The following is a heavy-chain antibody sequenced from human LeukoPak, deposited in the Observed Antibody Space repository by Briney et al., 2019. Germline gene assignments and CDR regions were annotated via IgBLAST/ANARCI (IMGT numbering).Heavy chain of an antibody. CDR3: ARPRSSGWYGDAFDI. V-gene: IGHV5-51*01. CDR1: GYSFTSYW. D-gene: IGHD6-19*01. J-gene: IGHJ3*02. CDR2: IYPGDSDT. Sequence: GESLKISCKGSGYSFTSYWIGWVRQMPGKGLEWMGIIYPGDSDTTYSPSFQGQVTISADKSISTAYLQWSSLKASDTAMYYCARPRSSGWYGDAFDIWGQGTMVTVSS.